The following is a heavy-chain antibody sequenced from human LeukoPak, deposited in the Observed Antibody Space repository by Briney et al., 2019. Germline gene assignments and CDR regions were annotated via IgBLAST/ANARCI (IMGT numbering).Heavy chain of an antibody. Sequence: PGGSLRLSCAASGFTFSNYAMSWVRQAPGKGLEWVSAISDSGGNTYYADSVKGRFTISRDNSKNTLYLQMNSLRADDTAVYYCARDLYWKPRTFFDYWGQGTLVTVSS. V-gene: IGHV3-23*01. J-gene: IGHJ4*02. CDR3: ARDLYWKPRTFFDY. D-gene: IGHD1-1*01. CDR1: GFTFSNYA. CDR2: ISDSGGNT.